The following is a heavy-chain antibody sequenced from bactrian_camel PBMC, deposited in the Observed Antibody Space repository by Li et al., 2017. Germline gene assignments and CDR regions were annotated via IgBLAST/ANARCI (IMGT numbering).Heavy chain of an antibody. D-gene: IGHD7*01. J-gene: IGHJ4*01. CDR3: AAATGCTAGGMFHGKHY. V-gene: IGHV3S68*01. CDR1: GDQFGARC. Sequence: VQLVESGGGSVQVGGSLNLSCTAEGDQFGARCMGWFRQVPGKEREGVAFIYMSDGSTSYADSVKGRFTISQDNDKNILYLQMNDLKPEDAGMNYCAAATGCTAGGMFHGKHYWGQGTQVTVS. CDR2: IYMSDGST.